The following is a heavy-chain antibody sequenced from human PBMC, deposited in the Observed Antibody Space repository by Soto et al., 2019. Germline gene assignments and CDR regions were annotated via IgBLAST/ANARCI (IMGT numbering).Heavy chain of an antibody. D-gene: IGHD4-4*01. V-gene: IGHV4-59*01. J-gene: IGHJ4*02. CDR2: FHYSGIS. CDR1: DASIIVYY. CDR3: ARGSSNWQYFDY. Sequence: SETLSLTCTVSDASIIVYYWSLIRQPPGKGLEWIGYFHYSGISNYNSSLKSRVTMSLDTSKNQFSLKLSSVSAADKAIYYCARGSSNWQYFDYWGQGDPVTLFS.